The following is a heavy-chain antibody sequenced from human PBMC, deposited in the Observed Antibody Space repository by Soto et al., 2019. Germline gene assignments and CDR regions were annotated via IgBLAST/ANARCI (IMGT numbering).Heavy chain of an antibody. V-gene: IGHV4-30-2*01. J-gene: IGHJ4*02. CDR3: ARSGEAASDFDY. Sequence: PSETLSLTCAVSGGSISSGGYSWSWIRQQPGKGLEWIGYIYHSGSTYYNPSLKGRVTISVDRSKNQFSLKLSSVTAAYTAVYYCARSGEAASDFDYWGRGTLVTVSS. CDR2: IYHSGST. D-gene: IGHD6-13*01. CDR1: GGSISSGGYS.